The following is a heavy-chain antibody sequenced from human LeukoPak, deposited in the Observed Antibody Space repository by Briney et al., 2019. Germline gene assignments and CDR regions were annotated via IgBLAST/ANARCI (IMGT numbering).Heavy chain of an antibody. CDR1: GDSINDHY. CDR3: ARQRCSGNMCYRVDQLYYMDV. Sequence: SEPLSLPSPVSGDSINDHYWSWIRPPPGEGLEWIGSIYSSVSTNYNPSLKSRVTISIDTVKSQFSLKLTSVTAADTGVYYCARQRCSGNMCYRVDQLYYMDVWGKGTTVTDSS. J-gene: IGHJ6*03. V-gene: IGHV4-4*09. CDR2: IYSSVST. D-gene: IGHD2-15*01.